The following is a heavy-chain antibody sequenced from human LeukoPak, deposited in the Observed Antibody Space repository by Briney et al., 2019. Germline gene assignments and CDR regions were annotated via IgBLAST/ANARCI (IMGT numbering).Heavy chain of an antibody. Sequence: GGSLRLSCAASGFTVSSNYMSWVRQAPGKGLEWVSVIYSGGSTYYADSVKGRFTISRDNSKNTLYLQMNSLRAEDTAVYYCARGVGATNPYFDYWGQGALVTVSS. CDR2: IYSGGST. CDR3: ARGVGATNPYFDY. D-gene: IGHD1-26*01. V-gene: IGHV3-53*01. J-gene: IGHJ4*02. CDR1: GFTVSSNY.